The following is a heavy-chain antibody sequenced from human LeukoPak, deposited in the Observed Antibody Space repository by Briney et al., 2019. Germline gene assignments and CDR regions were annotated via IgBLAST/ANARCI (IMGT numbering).Heavy chain of an antibody. D-gene: IGHD4-17*01. CDR3: AKRRTTVITMDYFDY. J-gene: IGHJ4*02. CDR2: ISGGAGTP. V-gene: IGHV3-23*01. CDR1: GFTFSSYA. Sequence: GGSLRLSCAASGFTFSSYAMSWVRQAPEKVLEWVSGISGGAGTPYYADSVKGRFTISRDNSKSTLYLQMTSLRAEDTAVYYCAKRRTTVITMDYFDYWGQGTLVTVSS.